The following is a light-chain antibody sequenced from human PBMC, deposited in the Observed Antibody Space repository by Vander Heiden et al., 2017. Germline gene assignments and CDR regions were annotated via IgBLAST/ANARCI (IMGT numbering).Light chain of an antibody. Sequence: DIQMTQSPSTLSASVGDRVTITCRASEIISSWLAWYQQKPGKAPKLLIYKATALESGVPSRFSGSGSGTQYTLTISSLQPDDCAIYYCQQYSSSPVTFGGGTKVEIK. CDR2: KAT. V-gene: IGKV1-5*03. J-gene: IGKJ4*01. CDR3: QQYSSSPVT. CDR1: EIISSW.